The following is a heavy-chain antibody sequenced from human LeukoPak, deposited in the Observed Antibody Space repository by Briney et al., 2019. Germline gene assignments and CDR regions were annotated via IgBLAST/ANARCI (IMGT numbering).Heavy chain of an antibody. Sequence: SETLSLTCTVSGXSISNHYWSWIRQPPGKGLVWIGYIFYSGNTHYNPSLKSRVTMSVDTSKNQFSLRLSSVTPADTAVYYCARDRGEGIVGTFDYWGQGTLVTVSS. J-gene: IGHJ4*02. V-gene: IGHV4-59*11. CDR3: ARDRGEGIVGTFDY. CDR1: GXSISNHY. CDR2: IFYSGNT. D-gene: IGHD1-26*01.